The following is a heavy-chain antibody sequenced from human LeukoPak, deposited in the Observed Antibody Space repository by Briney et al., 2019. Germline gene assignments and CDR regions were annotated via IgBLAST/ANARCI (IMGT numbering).Heavy chain of an antibody. CDR1: GFSFSSYS. CDR2: ISSSSSYI. V-gene: IGHV3-21*01. CDR3: ASDIAAAGFDAFDI. Sequence: GGSLRLSCAASGFSFSSYSMNWVRKAPGKGLEWVSSISSSSSYIYYADSVKGRFTISRDNAKNSLYLQMNSLRAEDTAVYYCASDIAAAGFDAFDIWGQGTMVTVSS. J-gene: IGHJ3*02. D-gene: IGHD6-13*01.